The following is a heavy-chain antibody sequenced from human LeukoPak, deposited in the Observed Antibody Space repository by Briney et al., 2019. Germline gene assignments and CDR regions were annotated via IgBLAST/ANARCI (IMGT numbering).Heavy chain of an antibody. CDR1: GFTFSSYG. J-gene: IGHJ4*02. CDR3: AKDPAAAGTLFYDY. Sequence: GGSLRLSCAASGFTFSSYGMHWVRQAPGKGLEWVAFIRYDGSNKYYADSVKGRFTISRDNSKNTLYLQMNSLRAEDTAVYYCAKDPAAAGTLFYDYWGQGTLVTVSS. D-gene: IGHD6-13*01. CDR2: IRYDGSNK. V-gene: IGHV3-30*02.